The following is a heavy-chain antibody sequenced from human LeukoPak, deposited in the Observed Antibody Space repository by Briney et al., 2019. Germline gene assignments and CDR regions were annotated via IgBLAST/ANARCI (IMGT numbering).Heavy chain of an antibody. D-gene: IGHD5-12*01. CDR2: IIPIFGTA. Sequence: ASVKVSCMASGGTFSSYAISWVRQTPGQGLECMGGIIPIFGTANYAQKFQGRVTITADESTSTAYMELSSLRSEDTAVYYCARAHGGYSGYDLGVPFYWGQGTLVTVSS. J-gene: IGHJ4*02. V-gene: IGHV1-69*13. CDR3: ARAHGGYSGYDLGVPFY. CDR1: GGTFSSYA.